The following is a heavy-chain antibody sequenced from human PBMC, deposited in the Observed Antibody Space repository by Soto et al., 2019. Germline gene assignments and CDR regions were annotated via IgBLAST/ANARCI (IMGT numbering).Heavy chain of an antibody. D-gene: IGHD2-8*01. CDR1: GGSFSGYY. CDR3: ARVVWAFDI. Sequence: PSETLSLTCAVYGGSFSGYYWSWIRQPPGKGLEWIGEINHSGSTNYNPSLKSRVTISVDTSKNQFSLKLSSVTAADTAVYYCARVVWAFDIWGKGTMVTVSS. J-gene: IGHJ3*02. CDR2: INHSGST. V-gene: IGHV4-34*01.